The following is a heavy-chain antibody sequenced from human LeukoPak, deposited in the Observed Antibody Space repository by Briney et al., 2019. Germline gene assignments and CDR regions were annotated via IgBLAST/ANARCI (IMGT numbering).Heavy chain of an antibody. D-gene: IGHD3-9*01. J-gene: IGHJ3*02. CDR3: ARFGVLRYFDWDSTFDI. CDR1: GGSISRSTYY. Sequence: SETLSLTCTVSGGSISRSTYYWGWIRQPPGMGLEWVGSISYSGSTYYNPSLKSRVTISVDTSKNQFSLKLSSVTAADTAVYYCARFGVLRYFDWDSTFDIWGQGTMVTVSS. V-gene: IGHV4-39*01. CDR2: ISYSGST.